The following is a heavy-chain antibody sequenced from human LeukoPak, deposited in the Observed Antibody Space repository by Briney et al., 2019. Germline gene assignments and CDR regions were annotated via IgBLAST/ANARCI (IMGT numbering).Heavy chain of an antibody. V-gene: IGHV3-9*01. CDR2: ISWNSGSI. CDR1: GFTFDDYA. J-gene: IGHJ4*02. CDR3: ARGSYFDY. D-gene: IGHD3-16*01. Sequence: GGSLRLSCAASGFTFDDYAMHWVRHAPGKGLEWVSGISWNSGSIGYADSVKGRFTISRDNAKNSLYLQMNSLRAEDTALYYCARGSYFDYWGQGTLVTVSS.